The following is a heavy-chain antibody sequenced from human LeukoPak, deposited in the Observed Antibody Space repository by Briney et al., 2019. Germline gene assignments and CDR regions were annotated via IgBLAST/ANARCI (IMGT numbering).Heavy chain of an antibody. CDR2: IYSGGST. Sequence: GGSLRLSCAASGFTVSSNYMSWVRQAPGKGLQWVSVIYSGGSTYYADSVKGRFTISRDNSKNTLYLQMNSLRAEDTAVYYCAILPQYYYDSSGPPGYYYYMDVWGKGTTVTVSS. V-gene: IGHV3-53*01. D-gene: IGHD3-22*01. J-gene: IGHJ6*03. CDR3: AILPQYYYDSSGPPGYYYYMDV. CDR1: GFTVSSNY.